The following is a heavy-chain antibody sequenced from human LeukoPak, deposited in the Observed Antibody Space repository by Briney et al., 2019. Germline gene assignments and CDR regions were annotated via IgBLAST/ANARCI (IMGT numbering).Heavy chain of an antibody. D-gene: IGHD3-3*01. V-gene: IGHV3-23*01. Sequence: EGSLRLSCAASGFTFSSYAMSWVRQAPGKGLEWISAIRGSGGSTYYADSVKGRFTISRDNSKNTLYPQMNSLRAEDTAVYYCAKEYAIFGVVMNAFDIWGQGTMVTVSS. CDR1: GFTFSSYA. J-gene: IGHJ3*02. CDR2: IRGSGGST. CDR3: AKEYAIFGVVMNAFDI.